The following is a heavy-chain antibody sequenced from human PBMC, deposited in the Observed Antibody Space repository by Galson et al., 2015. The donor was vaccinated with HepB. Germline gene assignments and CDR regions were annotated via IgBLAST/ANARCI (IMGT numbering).Heavy chain of an antibody. CDR3: AAGAQSSSGGYYYYYYMDV. CDR2: IVVGSGNT. J-gene: IGHJ6*03. D-gene: IGHD3-10*01. Sequence: SVKVSCKASGFTFTSSAVQWVRQARGQRLEWIGWIVVGSGNTNYAQKFQERVTITRDMSTSTAYMELSSLRSEDTAVYYCAAGAQSSSGGYYYYYYMDVWGKGTTVTVSS. V-gene: IGHV1-58*01. CDR1: GFTFTSSA.